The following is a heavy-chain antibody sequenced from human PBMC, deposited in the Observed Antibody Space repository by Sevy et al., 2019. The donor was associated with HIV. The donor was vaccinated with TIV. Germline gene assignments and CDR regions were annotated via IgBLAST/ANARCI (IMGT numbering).Heavy chain of an antibody. Sequence: GGSLRLSCTASGFTFGDYAMSWVRQAPGKGLEWVGFIRSKAYGGTTEYAASVKGRFTISRDDSKSIAYLKMNSLKTEDTAVYYCTRDIGYCSSTSCFHGGAFDIWGQGTMVTVSS. CDR2: IRSKAYGGTT. D-gene: IGHD2-2*01. CDR1: GFTFGDYA. CDR3: TRDIGYCSSTSCFHGGAFDI. V-gene: IGHV3-49*04. J-gene: IGHJ3*02.